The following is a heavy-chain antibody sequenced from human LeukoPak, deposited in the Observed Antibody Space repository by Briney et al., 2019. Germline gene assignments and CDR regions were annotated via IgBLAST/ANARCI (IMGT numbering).Heavy chain of an antibody. CDR3: AREDPGYSVDY. J-gene: IGHJ4*02. Sequence: AXVKVSCKASGYTFTGYYMHWVRQAPGQGLEWMGWINPNSGGTNYAQKLKGRVTMTRDTSISTAYMELSRLRSDDTAVYYCAREDPGYSVDYWGQGTLVTVSS. V-gene: IGHV1-2*02. CDR1: GYTFTGYY. CDR2: INPNSGGT. D-gene: IGHD2-15*01.